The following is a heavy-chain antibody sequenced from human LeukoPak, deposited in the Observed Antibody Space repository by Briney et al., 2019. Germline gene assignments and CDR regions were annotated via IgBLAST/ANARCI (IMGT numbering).Heavy chain of an antibody. D-gene: IGHD3-10*01. J-gene: IGHJ3*02. Sequence: PGGSLRLSCTASGFTFTSYGMNWVRQAPGKGLEWVSFIDTSGSYIYYGDSLKGRVTISRDNAKNSLYLQMNGPRAEDTAVYYCARGRSITLLRGVAMSDGFDIWGQGAMVTVSS. CDR3: ARGRSITLLRGVAMSDGFDI. V-gene: IGHV3-21*01. CDR2: IDTSGSYI. CDR1: GFTFTSYG.